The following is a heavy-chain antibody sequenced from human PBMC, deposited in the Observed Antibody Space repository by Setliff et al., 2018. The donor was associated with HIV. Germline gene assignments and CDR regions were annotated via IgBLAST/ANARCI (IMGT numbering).Heavy chain of an antibody. CDR1: GFSFSDYA. Sequence: GGSLRLSCAASGFSFSDYAMSWVRQAPGKGLEVVAAISGSEQHYVDSVKGRFTISRDTTKDSLYLQMNSLRTDDTAVYYCARWRWQQSEFDCWGQGTLVTVSS. D-gene: IGHD3-3*01. V-gene: IGHV3-7*03. J-gene: IGHJ4*02. CDR2: ISGSEQ. CDR3: ARWRWQQSEFDC.